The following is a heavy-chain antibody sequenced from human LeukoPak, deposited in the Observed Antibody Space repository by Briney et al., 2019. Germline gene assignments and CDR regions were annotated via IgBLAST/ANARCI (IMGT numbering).Heavy chain of an antibody. CDR1: GFTFSAYS. J-gene: IGHJ5*02. CDR2: ISSGSRYI. V-gene: IGHV3-21*01. CDR3: AKCSGGTCYHSDDH. Sequence: GGSLRLSCAASGFTFSAYSMNWVRQAPGEGLEWVSSISSGSRYIYYADSVKGRFTISRDNAKDSLYLQMNSLRAEDTAVYYCAKCSGGTCYHSDDHWGQGTLVTVSP. D-gene: IGHD2-15*01.